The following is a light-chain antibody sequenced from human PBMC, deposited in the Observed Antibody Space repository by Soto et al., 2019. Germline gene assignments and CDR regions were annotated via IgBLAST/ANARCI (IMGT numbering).Light chain of an antibody. CDR2: AAS. V-gene: IGKV1-27*01. Sequence: DIQMTQSPSSLSASVGDRVTITCRASQGIANYLAWYQQKPGKVPKLLIYAASTLEPGVPSRFSGSGFGTDFTLSIRSLQPEDFATYVCQKYNGAPFTFGPGTKVDIK. CDR1: QGIANY. J-gene: IGKJ3*01. CDR3: QKYNGAPFT.